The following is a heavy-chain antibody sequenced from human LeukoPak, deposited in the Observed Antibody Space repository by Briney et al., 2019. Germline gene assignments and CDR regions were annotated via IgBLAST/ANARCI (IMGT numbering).Heavy chain of an antibody. CDR2: INPSGGTT. D-gene: IGHD1-26*01. CDR3: ARGALVGATTYWFDP. Sequence: ASVKVSCKASGGTFASFAISWVRQAPGQGLEWMGRINPSGGTTSYAQKFQGRVTMTRDTSTSTVYMELSSLRSEDTAVYYCARGALVGATTYWFDPWGQGTRVTVSS. CDR1: GGTFASFA. J-gene: IGHJ5*02. V-gene: IGHV1-46*01.